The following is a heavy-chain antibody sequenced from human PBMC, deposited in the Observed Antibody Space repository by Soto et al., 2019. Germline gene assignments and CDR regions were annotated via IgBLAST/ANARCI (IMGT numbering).Heavy chain of an antibody. J-gene: IGHJ6*02. Sequence: QVQLQESGPGLVKPSQTLSLTCSVSGASISRSDYFWSWIRQPPGKGLEWIGYMHYGGSTYYKPSLKSRLTMSIDTSKHQFSLKLSSVTAADTAVYYCAAGNCSGRSCHPTYYYYNGMDVWGQGTTVTVSS. CDR1: GASISRSDYF. D-gene: IGHD2-15*01. CDR3: AAGNCSGRSCHPTYYYYNGMDV. V-gene: IGHV4-30-4*01. CDR2: MHYGGST.